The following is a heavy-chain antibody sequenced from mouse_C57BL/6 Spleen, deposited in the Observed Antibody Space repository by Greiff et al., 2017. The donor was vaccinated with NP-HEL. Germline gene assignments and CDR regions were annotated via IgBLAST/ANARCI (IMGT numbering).Heavy chain of an antibody. D-gene: IGHD2-4*01. Sequence: VQLQQSGPELVKPGASVKISCKASGYSFTGYYMNWVKQSPEKSLEWIGEINPSTGGTTYNQKFKAKATLTVDKSSSTAYMQLKSLTSEDSAVYYCASAGDYDGFAYWGQGTLVTVSA. V-gene: IGHV1-42*01. CDR2: INPSTGGT. CDR1: GYSFTGYY. J-gene: IGHJ3*01. CDR3: ASAGDYDGFAY.